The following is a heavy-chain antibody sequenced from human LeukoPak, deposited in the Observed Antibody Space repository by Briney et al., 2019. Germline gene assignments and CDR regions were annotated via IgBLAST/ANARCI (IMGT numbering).Heavy chain of an antibody. CDR3: AKDGGLWVSAHWGDS. J-gene: IGHJ4*02. CDR1: GFTFSSYT. D-gene: IGHD7-27*01. V-gene: IGHV3-23*01. Sequence: GGSLRLSCAASGFTFSSYTMSWVRQAPGKGLEWVSTITTSDGNTYYAGSVKGRFTVSRDNSKNTLYLQMNSLRAEDTAVYYCAKDGGLWVSAHWGDSWGRGTLVTVSS. CDR2: ITTSDGNT.